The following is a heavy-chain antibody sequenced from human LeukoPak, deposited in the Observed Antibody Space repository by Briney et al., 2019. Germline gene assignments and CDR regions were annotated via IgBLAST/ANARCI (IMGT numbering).Heavy chain of an antibody. D-gene: IGHD3-10*01. CDR3: ARLRVFGNYYGN. CDR1: GFTFSDYY. V-gene: IGHV3-11*03. J-gene: IGHJ4*02. CDR2: IGSGSTDK. Sequence: NPGGSLRLSCVASGFTFSDYYMSWIRQAPGKGLEWVSYIGSGSTDKHHADSVQGRFTISRDNAKNSLYLRMNSLRAEDTAVYYCARLRVFGNYYGNWGQGTLVTVSS.